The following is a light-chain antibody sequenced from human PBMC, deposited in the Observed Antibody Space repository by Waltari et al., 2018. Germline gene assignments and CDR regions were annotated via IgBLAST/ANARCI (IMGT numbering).Light chain of an antibody. CDR1: QRISRT. CDR3: QHYLRLPVT. CDR2: AAS. V-gene: IGKV3-20*01. J-gene: IGKJ1*01. Sequence: EIVFTQSPGPLSLSPGDRATISCRASQRISRTLVWYQKKPGQAPRLLIYAASTRATGLPDRFSCSGSGTDFSLTISRLEPEDFAVYYCQHYLRLPVTFGQGTKVEIK.